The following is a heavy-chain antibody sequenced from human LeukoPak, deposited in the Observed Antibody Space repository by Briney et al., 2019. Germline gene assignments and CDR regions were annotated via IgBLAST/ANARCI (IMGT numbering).Heavy chain of an antibody. CDR3: ARLPLLRGITGPFDI. V-gene: IGHV3-7*01. J-gene: IGHJ3*02. Sequence: GGSLRLSCAASGFTFSSFWTTWLRQAPGKGLEWVANIRDDGSEKYYVDSLRGRFSISRDNAKNSLYLQMNSLRAEDTAVYYCARLPLLRGITGPFDIWGQGTMVTVSA. D-gene: IGHD3-10*01. CDR2: IRDDGSEK. CDR1: GFTFSSFW.